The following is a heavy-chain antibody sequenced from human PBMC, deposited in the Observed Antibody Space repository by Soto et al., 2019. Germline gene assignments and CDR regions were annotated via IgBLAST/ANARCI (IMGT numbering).Heavy chain of an antibody. J-gene: IGHJ4*02. CDR1: GFTFSSYA. CDR2: ISGSGGST. CDR3: AKIIGYCSSTSCYSSDY. D-gene: IGHD2-2*02. V-gene: IGHV3-23*01. Sequence: GGSLRLSCAASGFTFSSYAMSWVRQAPGKGLEWVSAISGSGGSTYYADSVKGRFTISRDNSKNTLYLQMNSLRAEDTAVYYCAKIIGYCSSTSCYSSDYWGQGTLVTVSS.